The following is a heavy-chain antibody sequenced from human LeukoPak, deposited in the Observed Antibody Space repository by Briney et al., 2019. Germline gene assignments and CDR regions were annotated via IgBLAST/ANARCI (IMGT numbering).Heavy chain of an antibody. CDR3: ARGLTTPIYSSSSEWCTYYYYYYMDV. D-gene: IGHD6-6*01. Sequence: PSETLSLTCAVYGGSFSGYYWSWVRQPPGKGLEWIGEINHSGSTNYNPSLKSRVTISVDTSKNQFSLKLSSVTAADTAVYYCARGLTTPIYSSSSEWCTYYYYYYMDVWGKGTTVTVSS. CDR1: GGSFSGYY. V-gene: IGHV4-34*01. CDR2: INHSGST. J-gene: IGHJ6*03.